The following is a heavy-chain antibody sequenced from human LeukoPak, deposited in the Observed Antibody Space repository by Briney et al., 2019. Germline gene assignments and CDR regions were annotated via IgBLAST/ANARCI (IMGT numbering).Heavy chain of an antibody. CDR2: ISYDGNNK. J-gene: IGHJ4*02. D-gene: IGHD7-27*01. V-gene: IGHV3-30*04. CDR1: GFSFNMFP. Sequence: GGSLRLFCAASGFSFNMFPMQGVGQVRGKGLECVAVISYDGNNKYYADSVNGRFTISRDNSKNTLFLQMNSLRTAATAIYHCARGGNWGYFDYWGQGTLVTVSS. CDR3: ARGGNWGYFDY.